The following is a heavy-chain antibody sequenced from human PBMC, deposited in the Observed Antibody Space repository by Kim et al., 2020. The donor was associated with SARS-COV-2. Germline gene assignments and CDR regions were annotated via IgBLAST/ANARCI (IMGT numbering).Heavy chain of an antibody. D-gene: IGHD3-10*01. Sequence: ASVKVSCKASGYTFTSYDINWVRQATGQGLEWMGWMNPNSGNTGYAQKFQGRVTMTRNTSISTAYMELSSLRSEDTAVYYCARGVTMVRGVIIGFYYYYGMDVWGQGTTVTVSS. V-gene: IGHV1-8*01. CDR3: ARGVTMVRGVIIGFYYYYGMDV. CDR2: MNPNSGNT. CDR1: GYTFTSYD. J-gene: IGHJ6*02.